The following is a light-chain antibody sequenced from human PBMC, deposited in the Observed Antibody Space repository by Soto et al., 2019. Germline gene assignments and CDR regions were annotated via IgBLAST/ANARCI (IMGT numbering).Light chain of an antibody. CDR2: DAS. CDR3: QQCFWHWT. J-gene: IGKJ1*01. Sequence: QMNQSPSTLSEYLRDGVNITCRASQSINRWLAWYQQKPGKAPKLLIYDASSLESGVPSRFSGSGSGTEFTLSITSLQPDDFATYYCQQCFWHWTFGQGTKVDIK. V-gene: IGKV1-5*01. CDR1: QSINRW.